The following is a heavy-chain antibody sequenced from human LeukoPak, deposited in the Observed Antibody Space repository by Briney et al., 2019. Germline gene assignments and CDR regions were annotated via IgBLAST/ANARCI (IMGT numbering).Heavy chain of an antibody. Sequence: SETLSLTCTVSGGSISSYYWSWIRQPPGKGLEWIGYIYYSGSTNYNPSLKSRVTISVDTSKNQFSLKLSSVTAADTAVYYCARLLYCSSTSCYGPFDIWGQGTMVTVSS. CDR3: ARLLYCSSTSCYGPFDI. CDR1: GGSISSYY. J-gene: IGHJ3*02. V-gene: IGHV4-59*01. D-gene: IGHD2-2*01. CDR2: IYYSGST.